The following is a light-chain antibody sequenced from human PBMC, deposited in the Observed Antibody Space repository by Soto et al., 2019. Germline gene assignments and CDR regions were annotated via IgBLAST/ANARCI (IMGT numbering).Light chain of an antibody. J-gene: IGLJ2*01. CDR3: SAYVDSGAVI. CDR1: SGDIGTYKY. Sequence: QSALTQPASVSESPGQSITISCTGTSGDIGTYKYVSWYQQYPGKAPKLIIYNIRGRPSGVSSRFSGSQSGNTASLAISGLRAEDEADYFCSAYVDSGAVIFGRGTKLTVL. V-gene: IGLV2-14*01. CDR2: NIR.